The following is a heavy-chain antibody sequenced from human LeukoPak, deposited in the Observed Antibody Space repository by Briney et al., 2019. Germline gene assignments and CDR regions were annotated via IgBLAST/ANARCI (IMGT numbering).Heavy chain of an antibody. CDR2: INHTGST. D-gene: IGHD3-22*01. J-gene: IGHJ4*02. V-gene: IGHV4-34*01. Sequence: NPSETLSLTCAGYGGSFSGYYWSWIRQPPGKGLEWIGEINHTGSTNYNPSLKRRVTISVDTSQNQFSLKLRSVTAADTAVYYCARGIEGYDSSGYYFAYWGQGNLVTVSS. CDR3: ARGIEGYDSSGYYFAY. CDR1: GGSFSGYY.